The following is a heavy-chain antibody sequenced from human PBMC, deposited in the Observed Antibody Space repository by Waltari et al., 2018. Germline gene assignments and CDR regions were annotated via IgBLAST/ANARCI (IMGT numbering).Heavy chain of an antibody. CDR1: GGSISSGSYY. V-gene: IGHV4-61*09. D-gene: IGHD6-6*01. CDR3: ARDTEYSSSLDAFDI. CDR2: IYTSGST. Sequence: QVQLQESGPGLVKPSQTLYLTCTVSGGSISSGSYYWSWIRQPAGTGLGWIGYIYTSGSTNYNPSLKSRVTISVDTSKNQFSLKLSSVTAADTAVYYCARDTEYSSSLDAFDIWGQGTMVTVSS. J-gene: IGHJ3*02.